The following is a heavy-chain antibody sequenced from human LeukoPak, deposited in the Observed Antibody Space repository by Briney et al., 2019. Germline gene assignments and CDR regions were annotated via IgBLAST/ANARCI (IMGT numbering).Heavy chain of an antibody. Sequence: SVKVSCKASGGTFSSYAISWVRQAPGQGLEWMGGIIPIFGTANYAQKFQGRVTITADESTSTAYMELSSLRSEDTAVYYCARSSPWYCSSTSCYTHFDYWAREPWSPSPQ. CDR2: IIPIFGTA. D-gene: IGHD2-2*02. CDR3: ARSSPWYCSSTSCYTHFDY. V-gene: IGHV1-69*01. J-gene: IGHJ4*02. CDR1: GGTFSSYA.